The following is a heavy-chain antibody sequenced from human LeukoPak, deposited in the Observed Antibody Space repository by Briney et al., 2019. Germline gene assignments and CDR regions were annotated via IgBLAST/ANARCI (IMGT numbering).Heavy chain of an antibody. V-gene: IGHV3-7*03. Sequence: GGSLRLSCAASGFTFSSYWMSWVRQAPGKGLEWVANIKQDGSEKYYVDSVKGRFTISRDNAKNSLYLQMNSLRAEDTALYYCAKDMEKGSYYYDSSGYADYWGQGTLVTVSS. J-gene: IGHJ4*02. CDR3: AKDMEKGSYYYDSSGYADY. D-gene: IGHD3-22*01. CDR1: GFTFSSYW. CDR2: IKQDGSEK.